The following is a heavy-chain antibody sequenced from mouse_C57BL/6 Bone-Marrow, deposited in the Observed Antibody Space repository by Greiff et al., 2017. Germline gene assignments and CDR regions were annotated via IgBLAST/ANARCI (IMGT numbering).Heavy chain of an antibody. D-gene: IGHD2-1*01. Sequence: QVQLQQPGAELVKPGASVKLSCKASGYTFTSYWMQWVKQRPGQGLEWIGELDPSDSYTNYNQKFKGKATMTVDTSSSTASMQLSSLTSEDSAVYYFAREGNNAYYYAMDYWGQGTSVTVSS. CDR3: AREGNNAYYYAMDY. V-gene: IGHV1-50*01. CDR2: LDPSDSYT. J-gene: IGHJ4*01. CDR1: GYTFTSYW.